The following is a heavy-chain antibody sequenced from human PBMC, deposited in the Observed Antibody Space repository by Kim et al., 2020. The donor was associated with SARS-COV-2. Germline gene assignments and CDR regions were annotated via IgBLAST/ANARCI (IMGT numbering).Heavy chain of an antibody. Sequence: AQKLQGRVTMTTDTSTSTAYMELRSLRSDDTAVYYCAREELYSSGWSNDYWGQGTLVTVSS. CDR3: AREELYSSGWSNDY. D-gene: IGHD6-19*01. J-gene: IGHJ4*02. V-gene: IGHV1-18*01.